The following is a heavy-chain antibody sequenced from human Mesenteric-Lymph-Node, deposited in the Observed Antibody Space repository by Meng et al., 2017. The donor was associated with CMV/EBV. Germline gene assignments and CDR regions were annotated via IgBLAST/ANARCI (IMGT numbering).Heavy chain of an antibody. CDR1: GCSIISDNW. J-gene: IGHJ4*02. CDR3: ARDRAMDY. V-gene: IGHV4-4*02. Sequence: LSLTCSVSGCSIISDNWWSWVRQPPGKGLEWIGEIYRSGSTTYNPSFKSRVTMSIDKSKNQFSLKVSSVTAADTAVYYCARDRAMDYWGQGTLVTVSS. CDR2: IYRSGST. D-gene: IGHD2-2*03.